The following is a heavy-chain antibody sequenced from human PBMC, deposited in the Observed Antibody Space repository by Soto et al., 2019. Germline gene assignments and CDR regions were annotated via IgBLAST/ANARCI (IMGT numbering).Heavy chain of an antibody. CDR3: ARDPLIGNADYGLDV. CDR2: INNDGSST. J-gene: IGHJ6*02. D-gene: IGHD2-21*01. V-gene: IGHV3-74*01. Sequence: LRLSCAASGFTFSSFWMHWVRQAPGKGLVWVSRINNDGSSTAYADSVKGRFTISRDNAKSTLYLQVTSLRAEDTAVYYCARDPLIGNADYGLDVWGQGTTVTVSS. CDR1: GFTFSSFW.